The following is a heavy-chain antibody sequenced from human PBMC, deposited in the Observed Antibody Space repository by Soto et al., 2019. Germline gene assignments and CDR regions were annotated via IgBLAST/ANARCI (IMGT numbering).Heavy chain of an antibody. Sequence: ASVKVSCKTSGYTFSNYGITWVRQAPGKPLEWLGWISLYSDGTSYAQKFRGRVSMTTDTSTTTAYMELRSLRSDDTAVYYCARVVPGAEAWFGPWGQGTLVTVAS. CDR1: GYTFSNYG. CDR2: ISLYSDGT. V-gene: IGHV1-18*01. J-gene: IGHJ5*02. CDR3: ARVVPGAEAWFGP.